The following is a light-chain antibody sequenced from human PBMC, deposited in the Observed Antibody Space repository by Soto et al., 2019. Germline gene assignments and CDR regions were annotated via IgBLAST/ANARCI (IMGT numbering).Light chain of an antibody. CDR1: NIGSQS. J-gene: IGLJ1*01. CDR3: QVCESNSVFV. V-gene: IGLV3-21*02. Sequence: SYELAQPPSVSVAPEQTARITCGGNNIGSQSVHWYQQKPGQAPVLVVYDDADRPSGVPERFSGSKSGNMATLTISRVEAGDEADYYCQVCESNSVFVFGIGTKVTVL. CDR2: DDA.